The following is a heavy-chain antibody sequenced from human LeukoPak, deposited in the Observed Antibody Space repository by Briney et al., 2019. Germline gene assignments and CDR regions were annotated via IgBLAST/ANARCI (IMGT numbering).Heavy chain of an antibody. CDR3: AKDSVGVAGPDY. D-gene: IGHD6-19*01. J-gene: IGHJ4*02. CDR2: IKQDGSEK. Sequence: PGGSLRLSCAVSRFTFSNYWMSWVRQAPGKGLEWVANIKQDGSEKYYVDSVKGRFTISRDNAKNSLYLQMNSLRAEDTAVYYCAKDSVGVAGPDYWGQGSLVTVSS. CDR1: RFTFSNYW. V-gene: IGHV3-7*05.